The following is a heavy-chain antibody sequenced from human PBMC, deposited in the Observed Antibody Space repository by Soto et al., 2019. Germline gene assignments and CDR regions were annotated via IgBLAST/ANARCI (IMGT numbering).Heavy chain of an antibody. CDR3: ARGGFGMATASYYFDY. V-gene: IGHV4-34*01. D-gene: IGHD5-18*01. J-gene: IGHJ4*02. CDR1: GGSFSGYY. Sequence: QVQLQQWGAGLLKPSETLSLTCAVYGGSFSGYYWSWIRQPPGKGLEWIGEINHSGSTNYNPSLKTRVPISVDTPKNQVSRNLSSVTAADTAVYYCARGGFGMATASYYFDYWGQGTLVTVSS. CDR2: INHSGST.